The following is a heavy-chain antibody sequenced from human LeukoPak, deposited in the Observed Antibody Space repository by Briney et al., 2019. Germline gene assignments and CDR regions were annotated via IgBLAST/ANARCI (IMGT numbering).Heavy chain of an antibody. V-gene: IGHV4-34*01. D-gene: IGHD3-22*01. CDR3: AREEGSGSSYGN. CDR2: INHSGST. CDR1: GGSFSGYY. J-gene: IGHJ4*02. Sequence: PSETQSLTCAVYGGSFSGYYWSWIRQPPGKGREWIGEINHSGSTNYNPSLKSRVTISVDTSKNQFSLKLSSVTAADTAVYYCAREEGSGSSYGNWGQGTLVTVSS.